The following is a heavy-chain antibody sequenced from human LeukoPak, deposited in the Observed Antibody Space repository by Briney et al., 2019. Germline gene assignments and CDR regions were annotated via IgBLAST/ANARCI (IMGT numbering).Heavy chain of an antibody. Sequence: PSETLSLTCTVSGGSVSSGSYYWSWIRQPPGKGLVWIGYIYYSGSTNYNPSLKSRVTISVDTSKNQFSLKLSSVTAADTAVYYCARRNHSGYGRRYYFDYWGQGTLVTVSS. CDR3: ARRNHSGYGRRYYFDY. CDR1: GGSVSSGSYY. D-gene: IGHD5-12*01. CDR2: IYYSGST. V-gene: IGHV4-61*01. J-gene: IGHJ4*02.